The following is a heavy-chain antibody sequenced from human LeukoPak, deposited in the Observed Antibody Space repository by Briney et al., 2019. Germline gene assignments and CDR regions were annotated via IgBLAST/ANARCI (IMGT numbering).Heavy chain of an antibody. J-gene: IGHJ5*02. CDR3: AHSPWAAMVNWFDP. Sequence: SGPTLVNPTQTLTLTCTFSGFSLSTSGVGVGWIRQPPGKALERLALIFRDDDKRYSTSLTSRPTITKDTPQKQCVLTMTNMDPVDTATYYCAHSPWAAMVNWFDPWGQGTLVTVSS. V-gene: IGHV2-5*02. CDR1: GFSLSTSGVG. D-gene: IGHD5-18*01. CDR2: IFRDDDK.